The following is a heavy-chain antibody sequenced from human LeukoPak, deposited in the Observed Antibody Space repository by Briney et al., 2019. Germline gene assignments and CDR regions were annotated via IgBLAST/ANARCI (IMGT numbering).Heavy chain of an antibody. Sequence: GGSLILSCEASAFTFDDYAMHWVRQAPGRGLEWVSLINKDGSATYYADSVKGRFTISRDNSKNSLYLQMNSLRSEDTALYYCATWAFYHSLDVWGQGTTVTVSS. J-gene: IGHJ6*02. CDR2: INKDGSAT. D-gene: IGHD1-26*01. CDR3: ATWAFYHSLDV. CDR1: AFTFDDYA. V-gene: IGHV3-43*02.